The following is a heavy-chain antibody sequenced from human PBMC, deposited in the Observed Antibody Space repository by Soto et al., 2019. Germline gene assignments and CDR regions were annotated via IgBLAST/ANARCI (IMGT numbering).Heavy chain of an antibody. V-gene: IGHV5-10-1*01. Sequence: GESLKIPCKASGYSFTTYWITWVRQMPGKGLEWMGRIDPSDSYANYSPSFQGHVTISADKSINTAYLQWSSLKASDTAIYYCGRVRVDKAEGWFDPWGQGTLVTVSS. J-gene: IGHJ5*02. CDR3: GRVRVDKAEGWFDP. CDR1: GYSFTTYW. D-gene: IGHD5-18*01. CDR2: IDPSDSYA.